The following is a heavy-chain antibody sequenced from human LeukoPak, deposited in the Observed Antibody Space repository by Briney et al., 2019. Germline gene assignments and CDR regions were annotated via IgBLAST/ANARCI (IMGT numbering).Heavy chain of an antibody. CDR3: ATAIWFGELTFDY. CDR1: GFTFSSYA. V-gene: IGHV3-23*01. J-gene: IGHJ4*02. CDR2: ISESGGST. Sequence: GGSLRLSCAASGFTFSSYAMSWVRQAPGKGLEWVSAISESGGSTYYAGSVKGRFTVSRDNSKNTVYLQMHSLRAEDTAVYFCATAIWFGELTFDYWGQGILVTVSS. D-gene: IGHD3-10*01.